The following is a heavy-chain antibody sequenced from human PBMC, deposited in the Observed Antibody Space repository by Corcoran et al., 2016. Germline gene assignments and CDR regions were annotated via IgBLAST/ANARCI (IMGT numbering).Heavy chain of an antibody. D-gene: IGHD1-26*01. CDR3: TRDGYSTNYYFDL. Sequence: EVRLEESGGGLVQPGGSLELSCEASGFTFSNYWMTWVRQAPGKGPQWVAQIRPDGTEIHYVDSVKGRFTISRDNAKNSLYLQMNSLRDEDTAVYYCTRDGYSTNYYFDLWGQGTLVTVSS. CDR2: IRPDGTEI. J-gene: IGHJ4*02. CDR1: GFTFSNYW. V-gene: IGHV3-7*01.